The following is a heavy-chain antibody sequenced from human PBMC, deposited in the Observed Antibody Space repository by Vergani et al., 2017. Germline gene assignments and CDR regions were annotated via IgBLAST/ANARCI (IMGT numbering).Heavy chain of an antibody. V-gene: IGHV1-2*02. D-gene: IGHD2-2*01. CDR1: GYTFTGHY. J-gene: IGHJ4*02. Sequence: QVQLVQSGAEVKKPGASVKVSCKASGYTFTGHYMHWVRQAPGQGLEWMGWINPNSGGTNYAQKFQGRVTMTRDTSISTAYMELSRLRSDDTAVYYCARDFVVVPAAYGALWGQGSLVTVSS. CDR2: INPNSGGT. CDR3: ARDFVVVPAAYGAL.